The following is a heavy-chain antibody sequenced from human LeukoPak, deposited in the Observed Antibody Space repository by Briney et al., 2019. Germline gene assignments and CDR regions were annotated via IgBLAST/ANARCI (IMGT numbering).Heavy chain of an antibody. CDR1: GFTFSRDW. Sequence: GGSLRLSCAASGFTFSRDWMNWVRQAPGQGLVCVSRINGDVSGTNYADSVKGRFTFSRDNAKNTLYLRMNSRRAEDTAVYYCARDLNFDDWGQGTLVTVS. CDR3: ARDLNFDD. CDR2: INGDVSGT. V-gene: IGHV3-74*01. J-gene: IGHJ4*02.